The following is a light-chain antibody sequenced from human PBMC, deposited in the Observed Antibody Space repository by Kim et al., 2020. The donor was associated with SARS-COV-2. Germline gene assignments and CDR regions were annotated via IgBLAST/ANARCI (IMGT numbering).Light chain of an antibody. Sequence: PGERAPLSCRASQSVSRNYVAWYQQKPGQAPRLLIYGASTRATGIPDRFSGSGSGTDFSLTISRLEPGDFAVYYCQQYDDSSSWTFGQGTKVDIK. CDR3: QQYDDSSSWT. V-gene: IGKV3-20*01. J-gene: IGKJ1*01. CDR2: GAS. CDR1: QSVSRNY.